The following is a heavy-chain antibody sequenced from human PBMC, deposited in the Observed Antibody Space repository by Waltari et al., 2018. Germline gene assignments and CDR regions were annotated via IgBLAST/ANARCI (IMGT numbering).Heavy chain of an antibody. D-gene: IGHD6-13*01. V-gene: IGHV3-21*01. J-gene: IGHJ4*02. CDR3: ARGLTPYSSSPDY. CDR1: GFTFSSYS. CDR2: ISSSSSYI. Sequence: EVQLVESGGGLVKPGGSLRLSCAASGFTFSSYSMNWVRQAPGKGREWVSSISSSSSYIYYADSVKGRFTISRDNAKNSLYLQMNSLRAEDTAVYYCARGLTPYSSSPDYWGQGTLVTVSS.